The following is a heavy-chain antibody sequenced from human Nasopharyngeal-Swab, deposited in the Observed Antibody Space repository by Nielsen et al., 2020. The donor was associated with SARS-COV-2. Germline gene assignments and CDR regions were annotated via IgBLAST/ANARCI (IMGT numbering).Heavy chain of an antibody. D-gene: IGHD6-13*01. V-gene: IGHV3-74*01. CDR1: GFTFSSYW. Sequence: GESLKISCAASGFTFSSYWMHWVRQAPGKGLVWVSRLNEDGSSTSYADSLKGRFTISRDNAKNTLYLQMNSLSAEDTTVYYCTRAGSFRHDYWGQGTLVTVSS. CDR3: TRAGSFRHDY. CDR2: LNEDGSST. J-gene: IGHJ4*02.